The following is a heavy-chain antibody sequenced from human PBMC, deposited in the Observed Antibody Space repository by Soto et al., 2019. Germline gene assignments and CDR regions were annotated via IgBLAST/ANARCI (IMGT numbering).Heavy chain of an antibody. J-gene: IGHJ4*02. CDR3: ARDLNYHDSSGFHWEAPFDY. CDR1: GYSISSGYY. D-gene: IGHD3-22*01. Sequence: SETLSLTCTVFGYSISSGYYWGWIRQPPGEGLEWIGSLYHSGTTYYNPSLKSRVTISMDTSENQFSLKLSSVTAADTAVYYCARDLNYHDSSGFHWEAPFDYWGQGTLVTVSS. CDR2: LYHSGTT. V-gene: IGHV4-38-2*02.